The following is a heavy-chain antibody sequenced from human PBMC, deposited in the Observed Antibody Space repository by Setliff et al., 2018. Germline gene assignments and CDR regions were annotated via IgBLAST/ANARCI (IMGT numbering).Heavy chain of an antibody. J-gene: IGHJ4*02. CDR3: AKFGPLDLTGDWAFDN. CDR2: IYYTGNT. CDR1: GGSISSSSYY. D-gene: IGHD7-27*01. Sequence: SETLSLTCTVSGGSISSSSYYWGWIRQPPGKGLEWIGTIYYTGNTYYNPSLKSRVTISVDTSKNQFSLKLNSVTAADTAVYYCAKFGPLDLTGDWAFDNWGQGTLVTVSS. V-gene: IGHV4-39*07.